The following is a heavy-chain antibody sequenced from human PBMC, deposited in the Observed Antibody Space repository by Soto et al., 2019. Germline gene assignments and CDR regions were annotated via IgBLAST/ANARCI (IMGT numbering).Heavy chain of an antibody. D-gene: IGHD3-10*01. CDR1: GFTFSSYC. Sequence: VSLRLSCAASGFTFSSYCMNWVRQAPGKGLEWVSYISSSSSTIYYADSVKGRFTISRDNAKNSLYLQMNSQRDEDTAVYYCERASGRGQTYAFDIWGQGTMVTVSS. CDR2: ISSSSSTI. J-gene: IGHJ3*02. CDR3: ERASGRGQTYAFDI. V-gene: IGHV3-48*02.